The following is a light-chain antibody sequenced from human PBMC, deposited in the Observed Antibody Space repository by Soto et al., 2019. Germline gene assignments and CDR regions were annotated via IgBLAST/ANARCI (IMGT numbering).Light chain of an antibody. J-gene: IGKJ1*01. Sequence: DIPRTQSPSTLSVSVLERAPLXWRASQSFTDWLAWYQQKPGKAPKLLIYDASPLESGVPSRFSGSGSGTEFTLTISSLQPDDFATYYCQQYNDYLWTFGQGTKVDIK. CDR1: QSFTDW. CDR2: DAS. CDR3: QQYNDYLWT. V-gene: IGKV1-5*01.